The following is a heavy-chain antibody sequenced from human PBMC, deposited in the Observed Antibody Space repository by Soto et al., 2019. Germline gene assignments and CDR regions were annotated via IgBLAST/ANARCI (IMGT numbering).Heavy chain of an antibody. J-gene: IGHJ6*02. V-gene: IGHV3-33*01. CDR2: IWYDGSDT. Sequence: QVQLVESGGGVVQPGRSLRLSCAASGFTFSSYGMHWVRQAPGKGLEWLEVIWYDGSDTYYADSVKGRFTISRDNSKNTLYLQMNSLRSEDTAVYYCARQGGVLVPTSGYYDYGMDVWGQGTTVTVSS. D-gene: IGHD2-2*01. CDR1: GFTFSSYG. CDR3: ARQGGVLVPTSGYYDYGMDV.